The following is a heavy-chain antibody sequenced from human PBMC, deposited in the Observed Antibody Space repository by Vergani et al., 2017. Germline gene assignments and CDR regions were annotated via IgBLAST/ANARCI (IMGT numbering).Heavy chain of an antibody. J-gene: IGHJ6*03. Sequence: QVQLQQWGAGLLKPSETLSLTCAVYGGSFSGYYWSWIRQPPGKGLEWIGEINHSGSTNYNPSLKSRVTISVDTSKNQFSLKLSSVTAADTAVYYCARGYNRIFEVGNRYYMDVWGKGTTVTVSS. CDR2: INHSGST. CDR3: ARGYNRIFEVGNRYYMDV. CDR1: GGSFSGYY. V-gene: IGHV4-34*01. D-gene: IGHD3-3*01.